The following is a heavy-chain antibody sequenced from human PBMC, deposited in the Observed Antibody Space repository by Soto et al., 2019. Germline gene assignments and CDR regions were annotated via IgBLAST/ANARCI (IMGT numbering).Heavy chain of an antibody. Sequence: QVQLVQSGAEVKKPGSSVKVSCKASGGTFSSYTFTWVRQAPGQGLEWMGRIIPILNIANYAQKFQGRVTSAADKSTSTAYMELSSLRSEDTAVYYCARELAVGGGYVDYWGQGTLVTVSS. CDR3: ARELAVGGGYVDY. CDR1: GGTFSSYT. D-gene: IGHD6-19*01. J-gene: IGHJ4*02. CDR2: IIPILNIA. V-gene: IGHV1-69*08.